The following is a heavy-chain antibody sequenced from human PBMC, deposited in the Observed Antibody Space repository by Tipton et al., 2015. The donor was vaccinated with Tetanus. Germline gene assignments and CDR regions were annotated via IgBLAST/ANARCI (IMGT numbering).Heavy chain of an antibody. V-gene: IGHV4-61*08. J-gene: IGHJ4*02. CDR1: GGLLSTGGYS. Sequence: TLSLTCAVSGGLLSTGGYSWGWIRQPPGKGLEWIGYVSYSGSTNSNYSLKSRITISQDTSKNQFSLRLTSVTAADTAVYYCARANYDFPKKGPFDSWGQGSLVIVSS. CDR2: VSYSGST. D-gene: IGHD3-3*01. CDR3: ARANYDFPKKGPFDS.